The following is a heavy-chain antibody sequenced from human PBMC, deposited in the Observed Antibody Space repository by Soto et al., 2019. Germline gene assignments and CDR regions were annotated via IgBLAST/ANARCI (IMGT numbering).Heavy chain of an antibody. Sequence: EVQLVESGGGLVKPGGSLRLSCAASGFTFNTYDMNWVRQAPGKGLEWVSSITTSSAYIYYADSLKARITISRDNAKNSLFLQMNSLRAEDTAVYYCVRSGTARLLRHSWFDTWGQGTLVTVSS. V-gene: IGHV3-21*01. J-gene: IGHJ5*02. D-gene: IGHD2-21*01. CDR2: ITTSSAYI. CDR1: GFTFNTYD. CDR3: VRSGTARLLRHSWFDT.